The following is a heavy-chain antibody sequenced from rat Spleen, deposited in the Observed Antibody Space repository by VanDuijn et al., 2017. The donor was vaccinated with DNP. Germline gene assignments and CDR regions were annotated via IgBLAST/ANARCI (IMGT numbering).Heavy chain of an antibody. CDR2: MWSDGDK. V-gene: IGHV2-32*01. Sequence: QVQLKESGPGLVQPSQTLSLTCTVSGFSLTSYHVHWVRQPPGKGLEWMGVMWSDGDKSYNSALKSRLSISRDTSKSQVFLKMNSLQTEDTAANYWAREGYGYFDYWGPGTMVTVSS. J-gene: IGHJ1*01. CDR3: AREGYGYFDY. CDR1: GFSLTSYH. D-gene: IGHD4-3*01.